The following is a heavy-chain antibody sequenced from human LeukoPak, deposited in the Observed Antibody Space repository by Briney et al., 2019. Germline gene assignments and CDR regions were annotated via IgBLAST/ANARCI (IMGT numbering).Heavy chain of an antibody. Sequence: SETLSLTCAVYGGSFSGYYWSWIRQPPGKGLEWIGEINHSGSTNYNPSLKSRVTISVDTSKNQFSLKLSSVTAADTAVYYCAREPLTGIVAAARLFDYWGQGTLVTVSS. D-gene: IGHD6-13*01. CDR2: INHSGST. CDR3: AREPLTGIVAAARLFDY. CDR1: GGSFSGYY. J-gene: IGHJ4*02. V-gene: IGHV4-34*01.